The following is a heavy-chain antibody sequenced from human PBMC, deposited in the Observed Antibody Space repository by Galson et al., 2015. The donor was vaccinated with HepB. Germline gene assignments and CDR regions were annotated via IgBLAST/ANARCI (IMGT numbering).Heavy chain of an antibody. J-gene: IGHJ3*02. Sequence: SLRLSCAASGFTFSSYAMSWVRQAPGKGLEWVSAISGSGGSTYYADSVKGRFTISRDNSKNTLYLQMNSLRAEDTAVYYCAKDGVWFGESVDAFDIWGQGTMVTVSS. V-gene: IGHV3-23*01. D-gene: IGHD3-10*01. CDR1: GFTFSSYA. CDR2: ISGSGGST. CDR3: AKDGVWFGESVDAFDI.